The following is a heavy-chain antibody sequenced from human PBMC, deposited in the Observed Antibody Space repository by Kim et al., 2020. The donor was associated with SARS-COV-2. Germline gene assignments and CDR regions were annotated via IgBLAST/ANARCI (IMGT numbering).Heavy chain of an antibody. J-gene: IGHJ4*02. CDR1: GFTFSSYV. CDR3: ARSPMYTTSSGPGPIDF. Sequence: GGSLRLSCAASGFTFSSYVIHWVRRAPGKGLEWVAVISYDGNHKYYADSVKGRFTISKDNSKNTDYLQMNSLTAEDTAVYYCARSPMYTTSSGPGPIDFWGQGTLVSVSS. V-gene: IGHV3-30*04. CDR2: ISYDGNHK. D-gene: IGHD6-6*01.